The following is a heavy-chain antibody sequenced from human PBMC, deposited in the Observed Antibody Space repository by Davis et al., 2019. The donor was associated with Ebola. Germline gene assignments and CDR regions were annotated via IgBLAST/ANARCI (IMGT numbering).Heavy chain of an antibody. J-gene: IGHJ5*02. CDR1: GGSFSGYY. CDR3: AEGGIAAAGTVYWFDP. CDR2: INHSGST. D-gene: IGHD6-13*01. V-gene: IGHV4-34*01. Sequence: SETLSLTCAVYGGSFSGYYWSWIRQPPGKGLEWIGEINHSGSTNYNPSLKSRVTISVDTSKNQFSLKLSSVTAADTAVYYCAEGGIAAAGTVYWFDPWGQGTLVTVSS.